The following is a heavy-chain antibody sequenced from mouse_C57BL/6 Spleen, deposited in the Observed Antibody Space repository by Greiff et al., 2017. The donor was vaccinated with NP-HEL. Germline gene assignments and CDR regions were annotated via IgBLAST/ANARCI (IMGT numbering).Heavy chain of an antibody. D-gene: IGHD2-3*01. V-gene: IGHV1-54*01. CDR2: INPGSGGT. Sequence: QVQLQQSGAELVRPGTSVKVSCKASGYAFTNYLIEWVKQRPGQGLEWIGVINPGSGGTNYNEKFKGKATLTADKSSSTAYMQLSSLTSEDSAVYFCASPHGYSAWFAYWGQGTLVTVSA. CDR3: ASPHGYSAWFAY. J-gene: IGHJ3*01. CDR1: GYAFTNYL.